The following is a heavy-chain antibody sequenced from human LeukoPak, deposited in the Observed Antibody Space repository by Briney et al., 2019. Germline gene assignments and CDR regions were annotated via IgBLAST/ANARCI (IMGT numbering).Heavy chain of an antibody. CDR2: ISPSGDIT. CDR1: GFTFSSHG. CDR3: AKDDVGDLNLIDY. D-gene: IGHD3-16*01. V-gene: IGHV3-23*01. J-gene: IGHJ4*02. Sequence: GGSLRLSCAGSGFTFSSHGMDWVRQAPGKGLEWVSGISPSGDITYYADSVKGRFTISRDNSKNTLYLHMSSLRVEDTAVYFCAKDDVGDLNLIDYWGQGTLVTVSS.